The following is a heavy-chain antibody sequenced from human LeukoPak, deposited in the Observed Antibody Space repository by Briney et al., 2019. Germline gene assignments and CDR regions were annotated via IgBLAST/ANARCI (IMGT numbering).Heavy chain of an antibody. V-gene: IGHV1-24*01. CDR2: FDPEVGET. J-gene: IGHJ4*02. D-gene: IGHD4-17*01. CDR3: ATDQPRRYGDYASR. CDR1: GYTLTELS. Sequence: ASVKVSCKVSGYTLTELSMHWVRQAPGKGLEWMGGFDPEVGETIYAQKFQGRVTMTEDTSTDTAYMELSSLRSEDTAVYYCATDQPRRYGDYASRWGQGTLVTVSS.